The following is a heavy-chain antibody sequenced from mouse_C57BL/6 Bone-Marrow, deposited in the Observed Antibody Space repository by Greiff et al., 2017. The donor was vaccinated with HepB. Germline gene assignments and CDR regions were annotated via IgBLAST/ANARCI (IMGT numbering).Heavy chain of an antibody. V-gene: IGHV3-6*01. D-gene: IGHD2-5*01. CDR1: GYSITSGYY. CDR3: ARGYYSNYGY. J-gene: IGHJ2*01. Sequence: EVQLVESGPGLVKPSQSLSLTRSVTGYSITSGYYWNWIRQFPGNKLEWMGYISYDGSNNYNPSLKNRISITRDTSKNQFFLKLNSVTTEDTATYYCARGYYSNYGYWGQGTTLTVSS. CDR2: ISYDGSN.